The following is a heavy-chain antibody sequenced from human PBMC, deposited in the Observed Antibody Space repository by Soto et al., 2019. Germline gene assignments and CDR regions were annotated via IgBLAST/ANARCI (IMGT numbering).Heavy chain of an antibody. CDR2: FYYTGST. V-gene: IGHV4-59*01. J-gene: IGHJ6*02. Sequence: QVQLQESGPGLVKPSETLSLTCTVSGGSISSNFWSWIRQPPRKGLEWIGNFYYTGSTNYNASLKGPVPISVDTAKNQFSLKLSSVTAADTAVYYCARLQRTVTAYYYYYDMDVWGQGTTVTVSS. CDR1: GGSISSNF. CDR3: ARLQRTVTAYYYYYDMDV. D-gene: IGHD2-21*02.